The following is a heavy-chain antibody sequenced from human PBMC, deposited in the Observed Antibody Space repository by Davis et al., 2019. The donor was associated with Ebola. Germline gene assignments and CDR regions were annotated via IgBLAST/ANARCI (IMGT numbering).Heavy chain of an antibody. Sequence: ASVTVSCKASGYTSTNYGISWVRQAPGQGLEWMGWISAYSGNTNYAQKLQGRVTMNTDTSTSTAYMELNGLRSDDTAVYYCARGRRVEALLSDYWGQGTLVTVSS. CDR1: GYTSTNYG. J-gene: IGHJ4*02. CDR3: ARGRRVEALLSDY. CDR2: ISAYSGNT. D-gene: IGHD2/OR15-2a*01. V-gene: IGHV1-18*01.